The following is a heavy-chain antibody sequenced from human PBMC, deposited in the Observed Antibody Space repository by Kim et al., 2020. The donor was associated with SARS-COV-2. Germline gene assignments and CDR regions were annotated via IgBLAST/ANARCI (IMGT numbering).Heavy chain of an antibody. J-gene: IGHJ5*02. CDR3: ARQREVDTAMATQSWFDP. CDR2: IYPGDSDT. D-gene: IGHD5-18*01. Sequence: GESLKISCKGSGYSFTSYWIGWVRQMPGKGLEWMGIIYPGDSDTRYSPSFQGQVTISADKSISTAYLQWSSLKASDTAMYYCARQREVDTAMATQSWFDPWGQGTLVTVSS. CDR1: GYSFTSYW. V-gene: IGHV5-51*01.